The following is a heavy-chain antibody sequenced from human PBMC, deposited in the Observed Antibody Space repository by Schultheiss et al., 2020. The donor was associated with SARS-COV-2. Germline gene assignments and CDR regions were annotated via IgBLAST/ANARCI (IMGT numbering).Heavy chain of an antibody. D-gene: IGHD5-18*01. CDR3: ARVRGTGYGPETYFDY. V-gene: IGHV1-24*01. J-gene: IGHJ4*02. CDR1: GYTFTSYD. Sequence: ASVKVSCKASGYTFTSYDINWVRQAPGKGLEWVGGFDPEDGETIYAQKFQGRVTMTEDTSTDTAYMELNSLRAEDTAVYYCARVRGTGYGPETYFDYWGQGTLVTVSS. CDR2: FDPEDGET.